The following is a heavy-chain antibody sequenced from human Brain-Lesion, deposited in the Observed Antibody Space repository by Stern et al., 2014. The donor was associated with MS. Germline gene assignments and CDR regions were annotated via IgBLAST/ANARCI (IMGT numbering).Heavy chain of an antibody. CDR1: GFSFSTYA. CDR3: AKWPHHIAVAGTRYFQH. J-gene: IGHJ1*01. V-gene: IGHV3-23*04. Sequence: EVQLVESGGGLVQPGGSLRRSCAASGFSFSTYAMSWVRQTPGKGLQWVSVISRRGGPTYYADSVKGRFTISRDNSKNTLYLQMDSLRADDTAVYYCAKWPHHIAVAGTRYFQHWGQGTLVTVSS. D-gene: IGHD6-19*01. CDR2: ISRRGGPT.